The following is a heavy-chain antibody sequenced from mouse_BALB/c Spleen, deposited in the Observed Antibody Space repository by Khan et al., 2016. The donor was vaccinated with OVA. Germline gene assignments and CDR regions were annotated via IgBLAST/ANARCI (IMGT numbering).Heavy chain of an antibody. D-gene: IGHD1-1*01. CDR1: GFTFSTYG. CDR2: VSTGGGYT. CDR3: KKLAYYYVSEGCAY. V-gene: IGHV5-6*01. J-gene: IGHJ3*01. Sequence: EVELVESGGALVKPGGSLKLSCAASGFTFSTYGLSWVRPTPDNRLEWVATVSTGGGYTYYPDSVTARFTISRCNATNSLNQQMSGLKFEDSAIFYSKKLAYYYVSEGCAYWGQGTLVTVSA.